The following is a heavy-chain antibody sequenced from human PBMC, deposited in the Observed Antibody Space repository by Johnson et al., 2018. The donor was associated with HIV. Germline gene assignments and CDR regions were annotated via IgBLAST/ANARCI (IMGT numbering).Heavy chain of an antibody. CDR3: ARGFGELRFFDI. D-gene: IGHD3-10*01. V-gene: IGHV3-23*04. CDR1: GFTFSNYA. CDR2: ISGSGGST. J-gene: IGHJ3*02. Sequence: EVQLVESGGGLVQPWGSLRLSCAASGFTFSNYAMKWVRQAPGKGLEWVSGISGSGGSTYYADSVKGRFTISRDNSKNTLFLQMNSLRAEDTAVYYCARGFGELRFFDIWGQGTMVTVSS.